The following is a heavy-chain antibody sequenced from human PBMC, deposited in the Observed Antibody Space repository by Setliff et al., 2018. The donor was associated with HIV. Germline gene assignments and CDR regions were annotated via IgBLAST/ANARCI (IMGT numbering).Heavy chain of an antibody. V-gene: IGHV4-39*07. CDR2: IYSGGTT. D-gene: IGHD3-3*01. Sequence: PSETLSLTCTVSGGSISSSSYYWGWIRQPPGKGLEWIGNIYSGGTTYYNSSLRSRVTISVDTSKNQFSLKLSSVTAADTAIYYCARVPRITTLRNAFDIWGQGTMVTVSS. CDR3: ARVPRITTLRNAFDI. J-gene: IGHJ3*02. CDR1: GGSISSSSYY.